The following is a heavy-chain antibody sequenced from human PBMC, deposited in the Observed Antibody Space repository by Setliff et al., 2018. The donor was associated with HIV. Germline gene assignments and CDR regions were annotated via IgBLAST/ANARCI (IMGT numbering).Heavy chain of an antibody. CDR1: GGSISSSNW. CDR2: ISHSGNT. Sequence: SETLSLTCAVSGGSISSSNWWSWVRQPPGKGLEWIGCISHSGNTNFNPSLNSRVTISLDTSKNQFSLRLTSLTAADTAIYYCARSTVGAGASFPWGRGILVTVSS. J-gene: IGHJ5*02. CDR3: ARSTVGAGASFP. V-gene: IGHV4-4*02. D-gene: IGHD1-26*01.